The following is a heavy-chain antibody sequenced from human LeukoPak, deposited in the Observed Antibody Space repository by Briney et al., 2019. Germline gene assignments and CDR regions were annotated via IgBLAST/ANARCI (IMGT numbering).Heavy chain of an antibody. J-gene: IGHJ5*02. D-gene: IGHD2-2*01. CDR3: AKDLVPAFNWFDP. V-gene: IGHV3-30*02. CDR2: IRYDGRNK. CDR1: GFTFSTFG. Sequence: GGSLRLSCVASGFTFSTFGMHWGRQAPGKGLEWVAFIRYDGRNKYYTDSVKGRFTISRDNSKNALYLQMNSLRAEDTAVYYCAKDLVPAFNWFDPWGQGTLVTVSS.